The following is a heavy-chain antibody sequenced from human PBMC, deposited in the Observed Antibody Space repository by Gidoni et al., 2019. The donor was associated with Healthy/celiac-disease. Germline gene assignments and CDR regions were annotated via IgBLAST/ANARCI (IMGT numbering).Heavy chain of an antibody. V-gene: IGHV3-72*01. CDR2: TRNKANSYTT. CDR1: GFTFSDHY. CDR3: ARGSHHAFDI. Sequence: EVQLVESGGGLVQPGGSLRLSCAASGFTFSDHYMDWVRQAPGKGLEWVGRTRNKANSYTTEYAASVKGRFTISRDDSKNSLYLQMNSLKTEDTAVYYCARGSHHAFDIWGQGTMVTVSS. J-gene: IGHJ3*02.